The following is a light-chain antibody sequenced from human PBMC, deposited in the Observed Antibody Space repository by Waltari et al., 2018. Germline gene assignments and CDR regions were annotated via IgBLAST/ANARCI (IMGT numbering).Light chain of an antibody. CDR2: KAS. CDR1: ENVSKL. CDR3: QQSYTYSYT. Sequence: DIQMTQSPSTLSASVGDRVTITCRASENVSKLLAWYQQKPGKAPKLLVYKASTLRSGVPSRFSGSGSGTEFSLTISSLQPDDFATYYCQQSYTYSYTFGQGTKLEIK. J-gene: IGKJ2*01. V-gene: IGKV1-5*03.